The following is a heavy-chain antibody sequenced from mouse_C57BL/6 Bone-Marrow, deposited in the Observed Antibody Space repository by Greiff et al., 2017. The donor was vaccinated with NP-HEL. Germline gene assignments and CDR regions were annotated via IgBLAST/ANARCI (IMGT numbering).Heavy chain of an antibody. D-gene: IGHD2-4*01. CDR3: ARSIYYDYADDPVYAMDY. CDR1: GFTFTDYY. Sequence: EVQGVESGGGLVQPGGSLSLSCAASGFTFTDYYMSWVRQPPGKALAWLGFIRNKANGYTTEYSASVKGRFTISRDNSQSILYLQMNALRAEDSATYYCARSIYYDYADDPVYAMDYWGQGTSVTVSS. CDR2: IRNKANGYTT. V-gene: IGHV7-3*01. J-gene: IGHJ4*01.